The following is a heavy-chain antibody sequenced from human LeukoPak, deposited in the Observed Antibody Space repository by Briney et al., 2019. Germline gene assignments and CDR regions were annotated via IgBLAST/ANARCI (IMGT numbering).Heavy chain of an antibody. CDR1: GGSISSYY. V-gene: IGHV4-59*01. CDR2: IYYSGST. Sequence: SETLSLTCTVSGGSISSYYWSWNRQPPGKGLEWIGYIYYSGSTNYNPSLKSRVTISVDTSRNQFSLKLSSVTAADTAVYYCARGENSDYGGNSPSFDIWGQGTMVTVSS. CDR3: ARGENSDYGGNSPSFDI. J-gene: IGHJ3*02. D-gene: IGHD4-23*01.